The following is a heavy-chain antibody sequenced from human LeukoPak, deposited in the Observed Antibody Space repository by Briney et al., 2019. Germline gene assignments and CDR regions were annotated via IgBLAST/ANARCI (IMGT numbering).Heavy chain of an antibody. CDR2: ISAYNGNT. D-gene: IGHD3-16*02. Sequence: ASVKVSCKASGYTFTSYGISWVRQAPGQGLEWMGWISAYNGNTNYAQKLQGRVTMTTDTSMSTAYMELRSLRSDDTAVYYCARTVVMITFGGVIVPYYFDYWGQGTLVTVSS. CDR1: GYTFTSYG. V-gene: IGHV1-18*01. CDR3: ARTVVMITFGGVIVPYYFDY. J-gene: IGHJ4*02.